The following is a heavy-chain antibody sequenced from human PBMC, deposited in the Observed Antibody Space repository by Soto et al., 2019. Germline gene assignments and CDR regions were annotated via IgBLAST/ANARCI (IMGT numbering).Heavy chain of an antibody. V-gene: IGHV1-69*12. CDR1: GGTFGSYA. CDR2: IIPIFGTA. CDR3: ARSKRGVGATTAHYYYYYGMDV. J-gene: IGHJ6*02. Sequence: QVQLVQSGAEVKKPGSSVKVSCKASGGTFGSYAISWVRQAPGQGLEWMGGIIPIFGTANYAQKFQGRVTITADESTSTAYMELSSLRSEDTAVYYCARSKRGVGATTAHYYYYYGMDVWGQGTTVTVSS. D-gene: IGHD1-26*01.